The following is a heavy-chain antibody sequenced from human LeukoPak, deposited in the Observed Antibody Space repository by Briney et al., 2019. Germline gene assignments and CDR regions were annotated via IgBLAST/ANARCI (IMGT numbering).Heavy chain of an antibody. CDR2: INHSGST. D-gene: IGHD3-22*01. Sequence: PSETLSLTCAVYGGSFSGYYWSWIRQPPGKGLEWIGEINHSGSTNYNPSLKSRVTISVDTSKNQFSLKLSCVTAADTAVYYCARVDYYDREGDYWGQGTLVTVSS. V-gene: IGHV4-34*01. J-gene: IGHJ4*02. CDR1: GGSFSGYY. CDR3: ARVDYYDREGDY.